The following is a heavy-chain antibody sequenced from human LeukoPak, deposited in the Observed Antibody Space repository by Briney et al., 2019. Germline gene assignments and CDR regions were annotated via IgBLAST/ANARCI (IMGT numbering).Heavy chain of an antibody. Sequence: GGSLRLSCAASGYSFSSYWMHWARQVPGKGLVWVSRIDNYGRTTDYVDSVKGRFTISRDNVQNTLYLQMNSLNAEDTAVYYCARDVGGAGSFWGQGTLVTVSS. V-gene: IGHV3-74*01. J-gene: IGHJ4*02. D-gene: IGHD3-10*01. CDR3: ARDVGGAGSF. CDR2: IDNYGRTT. CDR1: GYSFSSYW.